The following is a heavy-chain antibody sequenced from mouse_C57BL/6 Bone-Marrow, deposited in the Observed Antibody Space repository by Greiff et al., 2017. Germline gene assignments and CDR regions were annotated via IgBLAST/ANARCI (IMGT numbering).Heavy chain of an antibody. J-gene: IGHJ3*01. CDR2: ISDGGSYT. CDR1: GFTFSSYA. CDR3: ARDPGPLYYSNWGFAY. Sequence: EVKLVESGGGLVKPGGSLKLSCAASGFTFSSYAMSWVRQTPEKRLEWVATISDGGSYTYYPDNVQGRFTISRDNAKNNLYLQMSHLKSEDTAMYYCARDPGPLYYSNWGFAYWGQGTLVTVSA. V-gene: IGHV5-4*01. D-gene: IGHD2-5*01.